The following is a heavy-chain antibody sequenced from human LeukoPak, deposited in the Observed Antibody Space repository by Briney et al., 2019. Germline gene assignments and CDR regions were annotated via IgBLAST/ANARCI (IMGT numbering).Heavy chain of an antibody. Sequence: GESLKISCKGSGYTFTGYYMHWVRQAPGQGLEWMGWINPYSGGTNYAQKFQGRVTMTRDTSINTAYMELSRLRSDDTAVYSCARGTDYGDSHLTNWGQGTLVTVSS. J-gene: IGHJ4*02. D-gene: IGHD4-17*01. V-gene: IGHV1-2*02. CDR3: ARGTDYGDSHLTN. CDR2: INPYSGGT. CDR1: GYTFTGYY.